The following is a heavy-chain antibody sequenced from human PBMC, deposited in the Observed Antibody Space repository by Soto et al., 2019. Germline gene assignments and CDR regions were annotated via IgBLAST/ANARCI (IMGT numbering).Heavy chain of an antibody. CDR2: ISAYNGNT. Sequence: QVQLVQSGAEVKKPGASVKVSCKASGYTFTSYGISWVRQAPGQGLEWMGWISAYNGNTNYAQKLQGRVTMTTDPSTSTAYMELRSLRSDDTAVYYCARRGAPRTYYYYGMDVWGQGTTVTVSS. CDR1: GYTFTSYG. J-gene: IGHJ6*02. V-gene: IGHV1-18*04. CDR3: ARRGAPRTYYYYGMDV. D-gene: IGHD1-26*01.